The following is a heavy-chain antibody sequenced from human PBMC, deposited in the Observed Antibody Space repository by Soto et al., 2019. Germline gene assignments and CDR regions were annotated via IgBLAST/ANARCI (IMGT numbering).Heavy chain of an antibody. V-gene: IGHV3-23*01. J-gene: IGHJ4*02. D-gene: IGHD6-6*01. CDR3: AKDSIPYSSSYDLDH. CDR1: GSSFSGYA. CDR2: MTATGVSI. Sequence: EVQLLESGGGLVQPGGSLRLSCVASGSSFSGYAMSWVRQAPGKGLVWVSSMTATGVSIYYADSVRGRFTISRDNSKNTLYLQMSSLRAEDTARYYCAKDSIPYSSSYDLDHWGRGALVTVSS.